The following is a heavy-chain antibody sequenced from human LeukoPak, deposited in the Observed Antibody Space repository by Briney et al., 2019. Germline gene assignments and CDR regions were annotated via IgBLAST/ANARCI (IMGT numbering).Heavy chain of an antibody. D-gene: IGHD4-17*01. CDR2: IYTSGST. CDR1: GGSISSYY. J-gene: IGHJ4*02. V-gene: IGHV4-4*07. Sequence: PSETLSLTCTVSGGSISSYYWSWIRQPAGKGLEWIGRIYTSGSTNYNPSLKSRVTISVDKSKNQFSLKLSSVTAEDTAVYYCSRDLGTTETGDDYWGQGTLVTVSS. CDR3: SRDLGTTETGDDY.